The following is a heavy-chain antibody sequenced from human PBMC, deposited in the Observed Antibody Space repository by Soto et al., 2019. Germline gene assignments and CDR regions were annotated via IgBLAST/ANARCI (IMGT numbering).Heavy chain of an antibody. CDR2: IIPIFGTA. CDR1: GGTFSSYA. D-gene: IGHD3-22*01. Sequence: QVQLVQSGAEVKKPGSSVKVSCKASGGTFSSYAISWVRQAPGQGLEWMGGIIPIFGTANYAQKFQGRVTITADKSTSTAYMERRSLRSEGTDVYYCARGGGDSSGYFYGQWGQGTLVTVSS. V-gene: IGHV1-69*06. CDR3: ARGGGDSSGYFYGQ. J-gene: IGHJ4*01.